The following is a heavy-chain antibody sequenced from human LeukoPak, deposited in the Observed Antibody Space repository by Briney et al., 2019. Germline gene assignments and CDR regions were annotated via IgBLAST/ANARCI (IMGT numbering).Heavy chain of an antibody. CDR2: ISGSGGST. D-gene: IGHD4-17*01. J-gene: IGHJ6*03. Sequence: GGSLRLSCAASGFTFSGYAMSWVRQAPGKGLEWVSAISGSGGSTYYADSVKGRFTISRDNSKNTLYLQMNSLRAEDTAVYYCAKELDYGDFEGYMDVWGKGTTVTVSS. V-gene: IGHV3-23*01. CDR3: AKELDYGDFEGYMDV. CDR1: GFTFSGYA.